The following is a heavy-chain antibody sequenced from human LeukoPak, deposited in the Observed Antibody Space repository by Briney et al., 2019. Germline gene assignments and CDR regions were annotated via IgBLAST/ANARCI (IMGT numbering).Heavy chain of an antibody. D-gene: IGHD4-23*01. V-gene: IGHV4-4*07. CDR2: IYTSGST. CDR3: ATDYGGNHNSGYWYFDL. J-gene: IGHJ2*01. CDR1: GGSISSYY. Sequence: SETLSLTCTVSGGSISSYYWSWIRQPAGKGLEWIGRIYTSGSTNYNPSLKSRVTMSVDTSKNQFSPKRSSVTAAGTAVYYYATDYGGNHNSGYWYFDLWGRGTLVTVSS.